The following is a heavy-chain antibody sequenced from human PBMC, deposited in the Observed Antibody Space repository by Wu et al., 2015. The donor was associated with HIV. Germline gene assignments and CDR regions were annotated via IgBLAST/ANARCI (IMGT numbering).Heavy chain of an antibody. CDR2: IIPLFGTA. CDR3: ARAASSGWYPYYFDY. CDR1: GDSFSSYA. D-gene: IGHD6-19*01. J-gene: IGHJ4*02. Sequence: VQLVQSGAEMKKPGSSVKLSCKASGDSFSSYAINWVRQAPGQGLEWMGGIIPLFGTANYAQKFQGSVTMTTDTSTSTAYMELRSLRSDDTAVYYCARAASSGWYPYYFDYWGQGTLVTVSS. V-gene: IGHV1-69*05.